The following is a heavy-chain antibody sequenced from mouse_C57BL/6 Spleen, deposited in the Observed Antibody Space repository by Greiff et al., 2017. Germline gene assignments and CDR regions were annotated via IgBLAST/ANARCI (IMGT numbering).Heavy chain of an antibody. CDR1: GFTFNTYA. Sequence: EVQGVESGGGLVQPKGSLKLSCAASGFTFNTYAMHWVRQAPGKGLEWVARIRSKSSNYATYYADSVKDRFTISRDDSQSMLYLQMNNLKTEDTAMYYCVREGYYYGSSYGAMDYWGQGTSVTVSS. V-gene: IGHV10-3*01. D-gene: IGHD1-1*01. CDR2: IRSKSSNYAT. J-gene: IGHJ4*01. CDR3: VREGYYYGSSYGAMDY.